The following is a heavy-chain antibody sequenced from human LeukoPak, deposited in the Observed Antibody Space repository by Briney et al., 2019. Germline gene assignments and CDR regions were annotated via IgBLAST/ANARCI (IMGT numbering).Heavy chain of an antibody. Sequence: ASVKVSCKTSGYTFTSYYMHWVRQAPGQGLEWMGWVNPTSGVTNYAQKFQARVTMTRDTSISTAYMELSRLRSDDTAVYYCARVYYYYDSSGILTLYFDYWGQGTLVTVSS. D-gene: IGHD3-22*01. CDR1: GYTFTSYY. V-gene: IGHV1-2*02. J-gene: IGHJ4*02. CDR2: VNPTSGVT. CDR3: ARVYYYYDSSGILTLYFDY.